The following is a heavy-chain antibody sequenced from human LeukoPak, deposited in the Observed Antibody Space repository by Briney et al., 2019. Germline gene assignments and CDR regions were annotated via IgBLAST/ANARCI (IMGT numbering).Heavy chain of an antibody. CDR3: ATRSPPYSTYLVYYYYMDV. Sequence: ASVKVSCKVSGYTLTELSMHWVRQAPGKGLEWMGGFDPEDGETIYAQKFQGRVTMTEDTSTDTAYMELSSLRSEDTAVYYCATRSPPYSTYLVYYYYMDVWGKGTTVTVSS. V-gene: IGHV1-24*01. CDR1: GYTLTELS. CDR2: FDPEDGET. J-gene: IGHJ6*03. D-gene: IGHD4-11*01.